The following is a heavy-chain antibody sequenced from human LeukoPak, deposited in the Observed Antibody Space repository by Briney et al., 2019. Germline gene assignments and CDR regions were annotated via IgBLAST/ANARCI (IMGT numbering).Heavy chain of an antibody. CDR1: GFTFSNAW. J-gene: IGHJ6*02. D-gene: IGHD4-11*01. CDR2: IKSKTDGGTT. Sequence: PGGSLRLSCAASGFTFSNAWMSWVRQAPGKGLEWVGRIKSKTDGGTTDYAVPVKGRFTISRDDSKNTLYLQMNSLKTEDTAVYYCTTDSNPSGYYYYYGMDVWGQGTTVTVSS. V-gene: IGHV3-15*01. CDR3: TTDSNPSGYYYYYGMDV.